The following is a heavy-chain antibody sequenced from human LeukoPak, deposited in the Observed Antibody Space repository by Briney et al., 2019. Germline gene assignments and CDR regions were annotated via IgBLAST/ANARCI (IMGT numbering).Heavy chain of an antibody. CDR3: ARDSSSFPNYFDF. CDR1: GFTVSSTY. V-gene: IGHV3-53*01. Sequence: HPGGSLSLSCAASGFTVSSTYMSWVRQAPGQGLEWVSLIYNSGTTFYADSVQGRFTISRDNSKNTLYLQMNSLRAEDTAIYYCARDSSSFPNYFDFWGQGNLVTVSS. D-gene: IGHD3-10*01. CDR2: IYNSGTT. J-gene: IGHJ4*02.